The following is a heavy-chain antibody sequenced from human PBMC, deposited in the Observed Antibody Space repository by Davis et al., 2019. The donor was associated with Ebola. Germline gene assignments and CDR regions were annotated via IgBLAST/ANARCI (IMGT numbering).Heavy chain of an antibody. J-gene: IGHJ4*02. CDR2: ISSSSSTI. Sequence: GESLKISCAASGFSFTTYTMNWVRQAPGKGLEWVSYISSSSSTIYYADSVKGRFTISRDNSRDTLYLHLNSLRAEDTALYYCAKRGRRGTGTTDFDYWGQGTLVTVSS. CDR3: AKRGRRGTGTTDFDY. D-gene: IGHD1-7*01. V-gene: IGHV3-48*01. CDR1: GFSFTTYT.